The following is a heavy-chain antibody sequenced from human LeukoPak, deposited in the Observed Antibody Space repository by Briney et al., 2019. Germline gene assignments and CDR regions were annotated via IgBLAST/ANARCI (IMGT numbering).Heavy chain of an antibody. CDR2: IYTSGST. CDR3: VRDPTYYYDSSGYAFDI. V-gene: IGHV4-4*07. D-gene: IGHD3-22*01. J-gene: IGHJ3*02. Sequence: SETLSLTCTVSGGSISSYYWSWIRQPAGKGLEWIGRIYTSGSTNYNPSLKSRVTMSVDTSKNQFSLKLSSVTAADTAVYYCVRDPTYYYDSSGYAFDIWGQGTMVTVSS. CDR1: GGSISSYY.